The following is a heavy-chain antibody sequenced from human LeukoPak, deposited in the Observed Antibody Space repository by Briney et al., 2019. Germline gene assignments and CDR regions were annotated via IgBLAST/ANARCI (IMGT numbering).Heavy chain of an antibody. J-gene: IGHJ4*02. CDR3: ARKSAARRTSEFDY. CDR1: GYTFTGYY. Sequence: ASVKVSCKASGYTFTGYYMHWVRQAPGQGLEWMGWINSNSGGTNYAQKFQGGVTMTRDTSISTAYMELSSLGSDDTAVFYCARKSAARRTSEFDYWGQGTPVTVSS. V-gene: IGHV1-2*02. CDR2: INSNSGGT. D-gene: IGHD6-6*01.